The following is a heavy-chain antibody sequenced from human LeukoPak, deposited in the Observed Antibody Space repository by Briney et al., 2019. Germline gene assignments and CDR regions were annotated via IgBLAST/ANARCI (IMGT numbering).Heavy chain of an antibody. CDR2: ISYDGSNK. J-gene: IGHJ4*02. Sequence: PGESLRLSCAASGFTFSSYAMHWVRQAPGKGLEWVAVISYDGSNKYYADSVKGRFTISRDNSKNTLYLQMNSLRAEDTAVYYCARSWGVASSGWSTFDYWGQGTLVTVSS. CDR1: GFTFSSYA. V-gene: IGHV3-30-3*01. CDR3: ARSWGVASSGWSTFDY. D-gene: IGHD6-19*01.